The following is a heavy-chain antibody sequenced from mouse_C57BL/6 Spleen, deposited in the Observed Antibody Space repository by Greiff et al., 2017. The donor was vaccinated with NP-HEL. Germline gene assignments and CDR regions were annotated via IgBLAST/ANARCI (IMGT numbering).Heavy chain of an antibody. J-gene: IGHJ4*01. D-gene: IGHD1-1*01. CDR2: INPSSGYT. CDR3: ARGMYYYGSSYDGYAMDY. CDR1: GYTFTSYW. V-gene: IGHV1-7*01. Sequence: VQLQQSGAELAKPGASVKLSCKASGYTFTSYWMHWVKQRPGQGLEWIGYINPSSGYTKYNQKFKDKATLTADKSSSTAYMQLSSLTYEDSAVYYCARGMYYYGSSYDGYAMDYWGQGTSVTVSS.